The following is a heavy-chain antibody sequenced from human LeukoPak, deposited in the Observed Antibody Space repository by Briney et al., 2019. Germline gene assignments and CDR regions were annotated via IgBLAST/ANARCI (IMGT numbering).Heavy chain of an antibody. D-gene: IGHD2-21*01. Sequence: SQTLCLTCTVSGVSISSGGFYWSCLRQYPGKGLEWIRYIYYSGSTNYNPSLNSLVTISVDTYNNQSSLRLSSVTAAATAVYYCARDTGFEVAPDYYGRDVWGQGTTVTVSS. CDR3: ARDTGFEVAPDYYGRDV. CDR2: IYYSGST. J-gene: IGHJ6*02. V-gene: IGHV4-61*08. CDR1: GVSISSGGFY.